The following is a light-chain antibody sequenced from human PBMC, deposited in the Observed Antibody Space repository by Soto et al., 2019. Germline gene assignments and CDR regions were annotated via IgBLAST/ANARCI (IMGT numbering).Light chain of an antibody. Sequence: EIVLTQSPATLSLSPGERATLSCRASQSVSSYLAWYQQKPGQAPRLLIYGASSRATGIPDRFSGSGSGTDFTLTISRLEPEDFAVYHCQQYNQWPGTFGQGTKVDIK. V-gene: IGKV3-11*01. J-gene: IGKJ1*01. CDR2: GAS. CDR1: QSVSSY. CDR3: QQYNQWPGT.